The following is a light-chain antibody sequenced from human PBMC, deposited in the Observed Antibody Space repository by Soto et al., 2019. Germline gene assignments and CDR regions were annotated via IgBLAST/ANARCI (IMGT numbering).Light chain of an antibody. V-gene: IGKV3-20*01. CDR1: QSVYKNF. Sequence: EIVLTQSPGTLSLSPGERATLSCRASQSVYKNFLAWYQQKPGQAPRLLINGASNRATGIPDRFSGSGSGTDFSLPIDSLEPKDFAVYFCQQYGSPPPTFGGGTKVAIK. CDR2: GAS. CDR3: QQYGSPPPT. J-gene: IGKJ4*01.